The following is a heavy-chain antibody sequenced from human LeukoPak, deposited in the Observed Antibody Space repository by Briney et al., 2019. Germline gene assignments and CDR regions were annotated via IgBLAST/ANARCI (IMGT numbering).Heavy chain of an antibody. J-gene: IGHJ4*02. CDR1: GYNFNTYW. V-gene: IGHV5-51*01. CDR2: IRPMNSDV. Sequence: GESLKISCKGSGYNFNTYWVAWVRQLPGKGLEWMGIIRPMNSDVRYSPSFQGQVAISADRSINTAYLQWSSLTASDTTMYYCASRPFETTVVPWDFYWGQGTQVTVSS. CDR3: ASRPFETTVVPWDFY. D-gene: IGHD4-17*01.